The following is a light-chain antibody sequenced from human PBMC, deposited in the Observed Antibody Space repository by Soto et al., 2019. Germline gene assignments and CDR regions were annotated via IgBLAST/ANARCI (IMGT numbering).Light chain of an antibody. CDR2: GAS. Sequence: EIVLTQSPGTLSLSPGERATLSCRANQSVSSNSLAWYQQKPGQAPRLLIYGASSRATGIPDRFSGSGSGTDFTLTISRLEPEDFALYYCQHYGSSTGAFGPGTKVDFK. V-gene: IGKV3-20*01. CDR1: QSVSSNS. J-gene: IGKJ3*01. CDR3: QHYGSSTGA.